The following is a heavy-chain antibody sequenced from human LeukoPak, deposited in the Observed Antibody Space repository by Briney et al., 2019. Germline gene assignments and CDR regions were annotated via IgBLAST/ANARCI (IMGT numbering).Heavy chain of an antibody. V-gene: IGHV3-7*01. CDR2: IKQDGSQK. CDR1: GFTFSSYW. J-gene: IGHJ4*02. CDR3: ARHYDSTAYSLDY. D-gene: IGHD3-22*01. Sequence: RSGGSLRLSCAASGFTFSSYWMTWVRQAPGKGLEWVANIKQDGSQKFYLDSVKGRFTISRDNAKESLFLQMNSLRAEDTAVYYCARHYDSTAYSLDYWGQGTLVTVSS.